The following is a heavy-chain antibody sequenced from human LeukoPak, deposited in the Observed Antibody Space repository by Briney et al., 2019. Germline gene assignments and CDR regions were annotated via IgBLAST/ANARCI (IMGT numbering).Heavy chain of an antibody. V-gene: IGHV3-30*18. CDR3: AKDLTQSRGYSYEDY. Sequence: GSLRLSCAASGFTFSSYGMHWVRQAPGKGLEWVAVISYDGSNKYYADSVKGRFTISRDNSKNTLYLQMNSLRAEDTAVYYCAKDLTQSRGYSYEDYWGQGTLVTVSS. D-gene: IGHD5-18*01. CDR1: GFTFSSYG. CDR2: ISYDGSNK. J-gene: IGHJ4*02.